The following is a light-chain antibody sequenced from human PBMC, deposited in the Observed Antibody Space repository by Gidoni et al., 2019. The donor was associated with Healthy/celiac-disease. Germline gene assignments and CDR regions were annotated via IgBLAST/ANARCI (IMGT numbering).Light chain of an antibody. V-gene: IGKV3-15*01. CDR3: QQYNNWPPLFT. CDR2: GAS. J-gene: IGKJ3*01. Sequence: EIVMTHSPATLSVSPGERATLSCRASQSVSSNLAWYQQKPGQAPRLLIYGASTRATGIPARFSGSGSGTEFTLTISSLQSEDFAVYYCQQYNNWPPLFTFXPXTKVDIK. CDR1: QSVSSN.